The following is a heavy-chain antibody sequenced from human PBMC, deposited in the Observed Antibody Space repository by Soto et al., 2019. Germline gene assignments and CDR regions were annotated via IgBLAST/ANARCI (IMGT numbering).Heavy chain of an antibody. CDR2: INPRGGDT. Sequence: ASVKVSCKASGYTFISYYMHWVRQAPGQGLEWMGTINPRGGDTRYAQKFEGRVTMSRDMSTSTAYMELRGLRSDDTAVYYCARDRYYYGSGSYYISWFDPWGQGTLVTVSS. CDR1: GYTFISYY. J-gene: IGHJ5*02. V-gene: IGHV1-46*01. D-gene: IGHD3-10*01. CDR3: ARDRYYYGSGSYYISWFDP.